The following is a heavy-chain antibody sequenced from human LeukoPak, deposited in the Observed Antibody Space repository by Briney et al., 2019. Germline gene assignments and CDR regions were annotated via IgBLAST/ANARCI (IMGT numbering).Heavy chain of an antibody. V-gene: IGHV1-18*01. J-gene: IGHJ4*02. CDR3: TRDQSMCSGGSCYCAY. Sequence: GASVKVSCKASGYTFTSYGITWVRQATGQGLEWMGWISAYNGNTNYAQKLQGRITMTTDTSTSTAYMELRSLRSDDTAVYYCTRDQSMCSGGSCYCAYWGQGTLVTVSS. CDR1: GYTFTSYG. CDR2: ISAYNGNT. D-gene: IGHD2-15*01.